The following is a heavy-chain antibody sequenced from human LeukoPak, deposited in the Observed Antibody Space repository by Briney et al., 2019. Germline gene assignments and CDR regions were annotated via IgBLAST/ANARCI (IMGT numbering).Heavy chain of an antibody. V-gene: IGHV3-7*01. CDR3: ARDNGVVHGVYYMDV. CDR1: GFTFSNYL. D-gene: IGHD3-3*01. Sequence: GGSLRLSCAASGFTFSNYLMTWVRQAPGKGLEWVADIKQDGSEKLYVNSVRGRFTISRDNAKMSLFLQMNSLRAEDTAVYYCARDNGVVHGVYYMDVWGKGTTVTVS. CDR2: IKQDGSEK. J-gene: IGHJ6*03.